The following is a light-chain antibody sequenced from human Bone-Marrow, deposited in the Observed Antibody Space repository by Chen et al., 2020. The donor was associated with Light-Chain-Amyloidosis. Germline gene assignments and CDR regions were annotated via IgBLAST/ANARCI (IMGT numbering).Light chain of an antibody. CDR2: RDT. CDR3: QSADSSGTYEVI. V-gene: IGLV3-25*03. Sequence: SYKLTQPHSVSVSPGQTARITCSGDDLPTKYAYWYQQKPGQAPVLVIHRDTERPSGISERFSGSSSGTTATFTISGVQAEDEADYHCQSADSSGTYEVIFGGGTKLTVL. CDR1: DLPTKY. J-gene: IGLJ2*01.